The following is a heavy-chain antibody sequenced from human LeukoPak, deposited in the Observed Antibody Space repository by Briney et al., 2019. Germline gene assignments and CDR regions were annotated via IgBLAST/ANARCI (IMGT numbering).Heavy chain of an antibody. V-gene: IGHV4-30-2*01. Sequence: SETLSLTCAVSGGSISSGDYSWSWIRQPPGKGLEWIGYIYHSGSTYYNPSLKSRVTISVDRSKNQFSLKLSSVTAADTAVYYCARDNGYGLDYWGQGTLVTVSS. CDR3: ARDNGYGLDY. CDR1: GGSISSGDYS. CDR2: IYHSGST. J-gene: IGHJ4*02. D-gene: IGHD3-10*01.